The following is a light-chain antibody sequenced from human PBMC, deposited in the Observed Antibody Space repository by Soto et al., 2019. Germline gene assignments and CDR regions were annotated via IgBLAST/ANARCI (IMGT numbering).Light chain of an antibody. J-gene: IGKJ4*02. V-gene: IGKV3-20*01. CDR1: QSVSSSY. Sequence: EIVLTQSPGTLSLSRGERATLSCRASQSVSSSYLAWYQQKPGQAPRLLIYGASSRATGIPDRFSGSGSGTDLTLTISRLEPEDFAVYYCQQYGSSPSTLGGGTKVDIK. CDR3: QQYGSSPST. CDR2: GAS.